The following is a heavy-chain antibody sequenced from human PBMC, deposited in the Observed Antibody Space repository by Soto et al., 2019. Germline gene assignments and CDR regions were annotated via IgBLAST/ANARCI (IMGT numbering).Heavy chain of an antibody. D-gene: IGHD6-6*01. V-gene: IGHV3-23*01. Sequence: EVQLLESGGGLVQPGGSLRLSCAASGFTFSSYAMSWVRQAPGKGLEWVSGISGSGGSTYSADSVKGRFTISRDNSKNMLYVQMNSLRAEDTAVYYCAKGSSSFSSSSGAAPGLFNYWGQGTLVTVSS. CDR1: GFTFSSYA. CDR3: AKGSSSFSSSSGAAPGLFNY. CDR2: ISGSGGST. J-gene: IGHJ4*02.